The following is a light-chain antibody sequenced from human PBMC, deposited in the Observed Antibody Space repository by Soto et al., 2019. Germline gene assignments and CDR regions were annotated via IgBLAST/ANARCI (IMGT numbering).Light chain of an antibody. CDR3: QQYGGSPRT. J-gene: IGKJ1*01. CDR1: QRVSDSY. V-gene: IGKV3-20*01. CDR2: AAS. Sequence: EIVLTQSPGILSLSPGERATLSCRASQRVSDSYLAWYQQKLGQAPRLLIYAASTRAPGVPDRFSGSGSGTDFTLTISRLEPEDFAVYYCQQYGGSPRTFGQGTKVEVK.